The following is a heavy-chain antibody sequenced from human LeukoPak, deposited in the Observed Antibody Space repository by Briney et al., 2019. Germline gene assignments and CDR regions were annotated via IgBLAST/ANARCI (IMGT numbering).Heavy chain of an antibody. J-gene: IGHJ4*02. CDR3: ARDQWTPYDSSSSGGFDY. CDR2: INPNSGGT. D-gene: IGHD6-6*01. CDR1: GYTFTGYY. V-gene: IGHV1-2*02. Sequence: GASVKVSCKASGYTFTGYYMHWVRQAPGQGLEWMGWINPNSGGTNYAQKFQGRVTMTRDTSISTAYMELSRLRSDDTAVYYCARDQWTPYDSSSSGGFDYWGQGTLVTVSS.